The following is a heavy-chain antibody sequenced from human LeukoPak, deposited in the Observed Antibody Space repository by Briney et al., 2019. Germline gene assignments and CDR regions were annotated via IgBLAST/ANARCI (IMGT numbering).Heavy chain of an antibody. CDR3: ARRDWVSGAVRAFDI. Sequence: GGPPRLSCVGSGFRFSDYYMSWIRQAPGKGLEWVSYISNDSVDKYYVDSVRGRFTISRDNAKKSMYLQMSGLRVEDTAVYYCARRDWVSGAVRAFDIWGQGTMVTVSS. CDR2: ISNDSVDK. J-gene: IGHJ3*02. D-gene: IGHD3-3*01. CDR1: GFRFSDYY. V-gene: IGHV3-11*04.